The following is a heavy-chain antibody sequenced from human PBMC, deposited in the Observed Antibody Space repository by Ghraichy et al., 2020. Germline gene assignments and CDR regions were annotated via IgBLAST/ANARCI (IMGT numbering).Heavy chain of an antibody. CDR2: IKSDRSDS. CDR3: ARDPYGDYKYGGTDY. D-gene: IGHD4-17*01. V-gene: IGHV3-7*01. CDR1: GFTFSRHW. Sequence: GGSLRLSCAASGFTFSRHWMSWVRQAPGKGLEWVASIKSDRSDSFYLDSVKGRFTISRDNAENSVSLEMTSLRGEDTGVYYCARDPYGDYKYGGTDYWGRGALVSGSS. J-gene: IGHJ4*02.